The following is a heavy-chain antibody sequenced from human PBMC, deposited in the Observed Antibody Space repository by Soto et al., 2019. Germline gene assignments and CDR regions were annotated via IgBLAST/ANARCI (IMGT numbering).Heavy chain of an antibody. D-gene: IGHD2-2*02. Sequence: QVQLVQSGAEVKKPGXXXXXXXXAXGGXFXXXXXXWXRQAPGQGLEWMGGIIPIFGTANYAQKFQGRVTITADESTSTAYMELSSLRSEDTAVYXXARVIPAXXNYFDYWGQGTLVTVSS. V-gene: IGHV1-69*12. CDR3: ARVIPAXXNYFDY. CDR2: IIPIFGTA. J-gene: IGHJ4*02. CDR1: GGXFXXXX.